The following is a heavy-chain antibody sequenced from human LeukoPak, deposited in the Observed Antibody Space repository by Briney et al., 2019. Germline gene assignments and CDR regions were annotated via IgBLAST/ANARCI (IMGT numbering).Heavy chain of an antibody. D-gene: IGHD3-3*01. CDR2: INPNSGGT. V-gene: IGHV1-2*02. J-gene: IGHJ4*02. Sequence: ASVKVSCKASGYTFTGYYMHWVRQAPGQGLEWMGWINPNSGGTNYAQKFQGRVTMTRDTSISTAYMELSRLRSVDTAVYYCARQYLYDFWSGYYGYWGQGTLVTVSS. CDR1: GYTFTGYY. CDR3: ARQYLYDFWSGYYGY.